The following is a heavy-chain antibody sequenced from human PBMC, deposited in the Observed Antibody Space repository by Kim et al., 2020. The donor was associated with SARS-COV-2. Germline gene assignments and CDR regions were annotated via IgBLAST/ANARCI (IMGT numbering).Heavy chain of an antibody. CDR2: FHPENGEA. CDR1: GYTLTELS. D-gene: IGHD3-10*01. CDR3: VPRLGGEYY. Sequence: ASVKVSCRVSGYTLTELSIHWVRQGPAKGLEWMGGFHPENGEAVYAQKFQGRVAMIEDASTDTASMILNSLRSEDTAVYYCVPRLGGEYYWGQGTLVDVSS. J-gene: IGHJ4*02. V-gene: IGHV1-24*01.